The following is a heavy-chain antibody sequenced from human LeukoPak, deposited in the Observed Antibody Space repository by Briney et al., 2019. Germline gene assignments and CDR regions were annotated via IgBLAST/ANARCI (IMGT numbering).Heavy chain of an antibody. CDR2: IRYDGSNK. V-gene: IGHV3-30*02. CDR3: AKPIQAAGNWFDP. J-gene: IGHJ5*02. CDR1: GFTFSSYG. Sequence: PGGSLRLPCAASGFTFSSYGMHWVRQAPGKGLEWVAFIRYDGSNKYYADSVKGRFTISRDNSKNTLYLQMNSLRAEDTAVYYCAKPIQAAGNWFDPWGQGTLVTVSS. D-gene: IGHD6-13*01.